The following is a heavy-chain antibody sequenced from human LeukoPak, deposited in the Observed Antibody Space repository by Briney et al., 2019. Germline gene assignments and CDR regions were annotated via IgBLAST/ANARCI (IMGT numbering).Heavy chain of an antibody. Sequence: SETLSLTCTVSGGSISSYYWGWSRQPPGKGLEWIGYIYYSGSTNYNPSLKSRVTISVDTSKNQFSLKLSSVTAADTAVYYCARVPNYYDSSGYNPNDAFDMWGQGTMVTVSS. D-gene: IGHD3-22*01. CDR3: ARVPNYYDSSGYNPNDAFDM. V-gene: IGHV4-59*01. J-gene: IGHJ3*02. CDR1: GGSISSYY. CDR2: IYYSGST.